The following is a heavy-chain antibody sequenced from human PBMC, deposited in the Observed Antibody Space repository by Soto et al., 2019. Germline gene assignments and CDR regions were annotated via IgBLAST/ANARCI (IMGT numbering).Heavy chain of an antibody. CDR2: ISGSGGST. V-gene: IGHV3-23*01. J-gene: IGHJ4*02. D-gene: IGHD3-10*01. Sequence: GGSLRLSCAASGFTFSSYAMSWVRQAPGKGLEWVSAISGSGGSTYYADSVKGRFTISRGNSKNTLYLQMNSLRAEDTAVYYCAKADKYYGSGAGGDFDYWGQGTLVTVSS. CDR3: AKADKYYGSGAGGDFDY. CDR1: GFTFSSYA.